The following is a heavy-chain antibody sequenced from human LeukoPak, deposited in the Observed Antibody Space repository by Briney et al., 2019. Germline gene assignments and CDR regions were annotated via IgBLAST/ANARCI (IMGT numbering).Heavy chain of an antibody. V-gene: IGHV4-34*01. Sequence: KTSETLSLTCAVYGGSFSGYYWSWLRQPPGKGLEWIGEINHSGSTNYNPSLKSRVTLSVDTSKNQFSLKLSSVTAADTAVYYCAKGYGWEASYYYYYMDVWGKGTTVTISS. CDR3: AKGYGWEASYYYYYMDV. D-gene: IGHD1-26*01. CDR1: GGSFSGYY. CDR2: INHSGST. J-gene: IGHJ6*03.